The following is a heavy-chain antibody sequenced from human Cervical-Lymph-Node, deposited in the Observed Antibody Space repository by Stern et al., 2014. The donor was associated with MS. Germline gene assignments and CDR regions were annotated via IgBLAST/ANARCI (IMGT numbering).Heavy chain of an antibody. V-gene: IGHV1-69*01. CDR2: SITGLGTI. CDR3: ARDGRGNFFYFDL. Sequence: QVQLVPSGAELKKPGSSVRISCKASGGTFTSYAINWVRQAPGQGPEWMGGSITGLGTINYTQNFQCRITISADETTGTAYMELTGLTSEDTAVFYCARDGRGNFFYFDLWGRGTLVTVSS. J-gene: IGHJ2*01. D-gene: IGHD4-23*01. CDR1: GGTFTSYA.